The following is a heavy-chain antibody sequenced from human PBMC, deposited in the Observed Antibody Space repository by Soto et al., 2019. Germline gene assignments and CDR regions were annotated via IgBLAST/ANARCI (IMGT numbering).Heavy chain of an antibody. CDR1: GGSVSSGSYY. V-gene: IGHV4-61*01. CDR2: IYYSGST. Sequence: NPSETLSLTCTVSGGSVSSGSYYWSWIRQPPGKGLEWIGYIYYSGSTNYNPSLKSRVTISVDTSKNQFSLKLSSVTAADTAVYYCARANYYDSSGYYDYWGQGTLVTVSS. J-gene: IGHJ4*02. D-gene: IGHD3-22*01. CDR3: ARANYYDSSGYYDY.